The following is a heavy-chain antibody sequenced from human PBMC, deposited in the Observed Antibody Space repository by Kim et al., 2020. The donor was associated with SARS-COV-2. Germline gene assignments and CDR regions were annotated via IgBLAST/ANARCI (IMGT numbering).Heavy chain of an antibody. J-gene: IGHJ4*02. CDR1: GFTFSSHW. V-gene: IGHV3-74*01. CDR3: ARRQFTSGWDYFDY. D-gene: IGHD6-19*01. Sequence: GGSLRLSCAASGFTFSSHWMHWVRQAPGKGLVWVSRINSDGTTTSYGDSVKGRFTISRDNAKNTLYLQMNSLRAEDTAVYYCARRQFTSGWDYFDYWGQG. CDR2: INSDGTTT.